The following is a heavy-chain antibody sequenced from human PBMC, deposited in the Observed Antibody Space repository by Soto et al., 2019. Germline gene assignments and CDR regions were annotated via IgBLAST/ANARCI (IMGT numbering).Heavy chain of an antibody. D-gene: IGHD2-2*01. CDR3: AKFLGSAAAPRLDY. CDR2: ISGSGGST. V-gene: IGHV3-23*01. CDR1: GFTFSSYA. Sequence: GGSLRLSCAASGFTFSSYAMSWVRQAPGKGLEWVSAISGSGGSTYYADSVKGRFTISRDNSRNTLYLQMNSLRAEDTAVYYCAKFLGSAAAPRLDYWGQGTLVTVSS. J-gene: IGHJ4*02.